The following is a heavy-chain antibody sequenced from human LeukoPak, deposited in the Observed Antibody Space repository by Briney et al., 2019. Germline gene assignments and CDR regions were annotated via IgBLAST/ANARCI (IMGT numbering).Heavy chain of an antibody. D-gene: IGHD2-15*01. CDR3: ARAGAAYCSGGSCYSKEKY. J-gene: IGHJ4*02. CDR2: ISAYNGNT. CDR1: GFTFTSYG. Sequence: GASVKVSCKASGFTFTSYGISWVRQAPGQGVEWMGWISAYNGNTNYAQKLQGRVTMTTEASTSTAYMELRSLRSDDTAVYYCARAGAAYCSGGSCYSKEKYWGQGTLVTVSS. V-gene: IGHV1-18*01.